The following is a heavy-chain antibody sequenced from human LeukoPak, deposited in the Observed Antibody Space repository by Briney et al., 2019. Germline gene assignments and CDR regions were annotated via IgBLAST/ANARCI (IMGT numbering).Heavy chain of an antibody. CDR1: GGSFSGYY. J-gene: IGHJ6*02. CDR3: ARYSSSWYPPLGMDV. V-gene: IGHV4-34*01. Sequence: SETLSLTCAVYGGSFSGYYWSWIRQPPGKGLEWIGEINHSGSTNYNPSLKSRVTISVDTSKNQFSLKLSSVTAADTAVYYCARYSSSWYPPLGMDVWGQGTTVTVSS. CDR2: INHSGST. D-gene: IGHD6-13*01.